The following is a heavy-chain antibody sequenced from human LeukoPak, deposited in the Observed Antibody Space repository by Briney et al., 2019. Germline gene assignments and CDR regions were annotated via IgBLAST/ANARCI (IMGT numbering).Heavy chain of an antibody. CDR3: ARRVYIVATQTNWFDP. J-gene: IGHJ5*02. CDR1: GGSISSSSYY. D-gene: IGHD5-12*01. Sequence: SETLSLTCTVSGGSISSSSYYWGWIRQPAGQVLEWIGSIYYSGSTYYNPSLKSRVTISVDTSKNQFSLKLSSVTAADTAVYYCARRVYIVATQTNWFDPWGQGTLVTVSS. CDR2: IYYSGST. V-gene: IGHV4-39*01.